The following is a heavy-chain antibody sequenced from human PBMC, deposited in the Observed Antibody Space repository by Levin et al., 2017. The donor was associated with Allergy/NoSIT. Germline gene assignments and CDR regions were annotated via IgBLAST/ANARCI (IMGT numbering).Heavy chain of an antibody. D-gene: IGHD3-3*01. V-gene: IGHV3-53*01. CDR2: IYSGGST. CDR3: AGRSAYRDDY. CDR1: GFTVSNNY. J-gene: IGHJ4*02. Sequence: GESLKISCAASGFTVSNNYMSWVRQAPGKGLEWVSVIYSGGSTYYADSVKGRFTISRDNSKNTVYLQMDSLRVEDTAVYYCAGRSAYRDDYWGQGTLVTVSS.